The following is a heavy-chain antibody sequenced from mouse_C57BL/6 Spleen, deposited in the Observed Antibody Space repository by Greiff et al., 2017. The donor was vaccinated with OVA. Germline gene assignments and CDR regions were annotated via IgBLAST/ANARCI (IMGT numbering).Heavy chain of an antibody. Sequence: EVQLVESGGDLVKPGGSLKLSCAASGFTFSSYGMSWVRQTPDKRLAWVATISSGGSYTYYPDSVKGRFTISRDNAKNTLYLQMSSLKSEDTAMDYCARQITTVVATGGFDYWGQGTTLTVSS. V-gene: IGHV5-6*01. CDR1: GFTFSSYG. D-gene: IGHD1-1*01. CDR2: ISSGGSYT. CDR3: ARQITTVVATGGFDY. J-gene: IGHJ2*01.